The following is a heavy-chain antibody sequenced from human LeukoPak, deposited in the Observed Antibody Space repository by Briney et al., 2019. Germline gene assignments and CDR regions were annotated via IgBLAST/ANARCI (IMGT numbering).Heavy chain of an antibody. CDR3: AKDAYDYVWGDYRPNYYFDY. CDR1: GFTFTNYA. D-gene: IGHD3-16*02. Sequence: GGSLRLSCAASGFTFTNYAMTWVRQAPGKGLEWVSSISGSGDRTYSAASVKGRFTISRDNSKNTLSLQMNSLRAEDTAVYYCAKDAYDYVWGDYRPNYYFDYWGQGTLVTVSS. V-gene: IGHV3-23*01. CDR2: ISGSGDRT. J-gene: IGHJ4*02.